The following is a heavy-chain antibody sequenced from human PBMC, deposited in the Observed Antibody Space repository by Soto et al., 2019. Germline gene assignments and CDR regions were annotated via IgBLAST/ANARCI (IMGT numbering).Heavy chain of an antibody. V-gene: IGHV4-30-2*01. Sequence: SETLSLTCTVSGGSINSDGYSWSWIRQPPGKGLEWIGYIYNSGNTYYNPSLKSRVTISIDRSKNQFSLKLSSVTAADTAVYYCAKGRYCSGGICYGDAFDIWGHGTMVTVSS. CDR3: AKGRYCSGGICYGDAFDI. D-gene: IGHD2-15*01. CDR1: GGSINSDGYS. J-gene: IGHJ3*02. CDR2: IYNSGNT.